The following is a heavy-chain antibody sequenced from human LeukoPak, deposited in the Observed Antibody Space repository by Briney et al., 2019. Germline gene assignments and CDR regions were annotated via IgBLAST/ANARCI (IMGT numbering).Heavy chain of an antibody. V-gene: IGHV4-30-2*01. CDR1: GGSISSGGYS. CDR3: VRGYYYDSSGYWVRAFDI. D-gene: IGHD3-22*01. J-gene: IGHJ3*02. Sequence: PSETLSLTCTVSGGSISSGGYSWSWIRQPPGKGLEWIGYMYHSGTTHYNPSLKSRVTISVDRSKNQFSLKLSSVTAADTAVYYCVRGYYYDSSGYWVRAFDIWGRGTMVTVSS. CDR2: MYHSGTT.